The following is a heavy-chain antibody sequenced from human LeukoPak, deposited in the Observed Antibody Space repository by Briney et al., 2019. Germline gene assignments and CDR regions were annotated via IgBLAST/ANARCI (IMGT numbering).Heavy chain of an antibody. CDR3: AKDHEYAWGSYPPGWFDP. Sequence: GRSLRLSCAASGFTFSSYAMHWVRQAPGKGLEWVAVISYDGSNKYYADSVKGRFTISRDNSKNTLYLQMNSLRAEDTAVYYCAKDHEYAWGSYPPGWFDPWGQGTLVTVSS. CDR2: ISYDGSNK. CDR1: GFTFSSYA. D-gene: IGHD3-16*02. J-gene: IGHJ5*02. V-gene: IGHV3-30-3*01.